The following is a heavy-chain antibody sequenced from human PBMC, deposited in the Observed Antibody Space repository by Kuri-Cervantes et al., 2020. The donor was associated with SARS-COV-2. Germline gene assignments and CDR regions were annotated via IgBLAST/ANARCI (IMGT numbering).Heavy chain of an antibody. D-gene: IGHD6-19*01. Sequence: ASVKVSCKASGYTFTSYYMHWVRQAPGQGPEWMGIINPSGGSTSYAQKFQGRVTITRDTSASTAYMELSSLRSEDTAVYYCARDVGLYIAVAGHWGQGTRVTGSS. CDR3: ARDVGLYIAVAGH. CDR2: INPSGGST. CDR1: GYTFTSYY. J-gene: IGHJ4*02. V-gene: IGHV1-46*01.